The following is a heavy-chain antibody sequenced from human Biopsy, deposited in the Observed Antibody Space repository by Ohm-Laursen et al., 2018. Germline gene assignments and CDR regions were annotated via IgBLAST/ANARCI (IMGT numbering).Heavy chain of an antibody. D-gene: IGHD1-26*01. V-gene: IGHV4-59*07. CDR3: ALGGGSYVNFDY. CDR2: IYHAGAS. CDR1: GGSIDFKY. J-gene: IGHJ4*02. Sequence: SDTLSLTCTVSGGSIDFKYWTRIRQPPGKGLEWIGYIYHAGASRYNSSLNSRVTISIDASKNQFSLRLSSVTAADTAVYYCALGGGSYVNFDYWGQGTLVTASS.